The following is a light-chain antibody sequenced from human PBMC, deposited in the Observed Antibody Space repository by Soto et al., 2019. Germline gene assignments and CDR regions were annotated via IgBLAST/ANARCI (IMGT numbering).Light chain of an antibody. V-gene: IGKV3-20*01. CDR3: QQYGSSPVT. J-gene: IGKJ3*01. CDR2: GAS. CDR1: QSVSSTY. Sequence: EIVLTQSPGPLSLSPGERATLSCRASQSVSSTYLAWYQQKPGQAPRLLIYGASSRATGIPDRFSGSGSGTDFPLTISRLEPEDFAVYYCQQYGSSPVTFGPGTKVDIK.